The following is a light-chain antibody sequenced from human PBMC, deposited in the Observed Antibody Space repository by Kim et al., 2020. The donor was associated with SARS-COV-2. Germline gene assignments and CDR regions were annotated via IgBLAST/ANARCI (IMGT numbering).Light chain of an antibody. CDR2: GAS. V-gene: IGKV3-20*01. J-gene: IGKJ4*01. CDR1: QSVSSSY. CDR3: QQYGSSPLT. Sequence: EIVLTQSPGTLSLSPGERATLSCRASQSVSSSYLVWYQQKPGQAPRLLIYGASSRATGIPDRFSGSGSGTDFTLTISRLEPEDFAVYYCQQYGSSPLTSGGGTKVDIK.